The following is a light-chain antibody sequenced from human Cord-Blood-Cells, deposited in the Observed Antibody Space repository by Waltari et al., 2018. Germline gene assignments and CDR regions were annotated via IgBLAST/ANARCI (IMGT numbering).Light chain of an antibody. Sequence: QSALTQPASVSGSPGQSITISCTGNSSDVGGYNYVSWYQQHPGKAPKLRIYEVSNRPSGVSNRFAGSKSGNTASLTISGLQAEDEADYYCSSYTSSSTYVFGTGTKVTVL. CDR1: SSDVGGYNY. V-gene: IGLV2-14*01. CDR3: SSYTSSSTYV. CDR2: EVS. J-gene: IGLJ1*01.